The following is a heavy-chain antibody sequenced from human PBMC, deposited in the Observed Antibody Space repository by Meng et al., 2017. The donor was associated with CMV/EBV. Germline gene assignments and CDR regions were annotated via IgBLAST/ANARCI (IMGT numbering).Heavy chain of an antibody. D-gene: IGHD1-26*01. J-gene: IGHJ4*02. Sequence: GSLRLSCAASGFTFSSYGMHWVRQAPGKGLEWVAFIRYDGSNKYYADSVKGRFTISRDNSKNTLYLQMNSLRAEDTAVYYCAKESLLYSGSYFDYWGQGTLVTVSS. CDR3: AKESLLYSGSYFDY. V-gene: IGHV3-30*02. CDR2: IRYDGSNK. CDR1: GFTFSSYG.